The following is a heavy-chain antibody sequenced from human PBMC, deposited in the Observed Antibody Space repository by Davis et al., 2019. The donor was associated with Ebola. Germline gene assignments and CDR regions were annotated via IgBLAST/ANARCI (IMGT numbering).Heavy chain of an antibody. Sequence: ASVKVSCKASGYTFTGYYMHWVRQAPGQGLEWMGWINPNSGGTNYAQKFQGRVTMTRDTSISTAYMELSRPRSDDTAVYYCAREPSGSYYDWFDPWGQGTLVTVSS. V-gene: IGHV1-2*02. J-gene: IGHJ5*02. CDR3: AREPSGSYYDWFDP. CDR2: INPNSGGT. D-gene: IGHD1-26*01. CDR1: GYTFTGYY.